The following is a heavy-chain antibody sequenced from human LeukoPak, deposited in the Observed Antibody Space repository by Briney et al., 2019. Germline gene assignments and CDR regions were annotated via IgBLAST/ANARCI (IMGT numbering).Heavy chain of an antibody. V-gene: IGHV1-18*01. CDR1: GYTFTSYG. CDR2: ISAYNGNT. J-gene: IGHJ5*02. Sequence: GASVKVSCKASGYTFTSYGISWVRQAPGQGLEWMGWISAYNGNTNYAQKLQGRVTMTTDTSTSTAYMELSSLRSEDTAVYYCATRTYSSSWYWFDPWGQGTLVTVSS. CDR3: ATRTYSSSWYWFDP. D-gene: IGHD6-13*01.